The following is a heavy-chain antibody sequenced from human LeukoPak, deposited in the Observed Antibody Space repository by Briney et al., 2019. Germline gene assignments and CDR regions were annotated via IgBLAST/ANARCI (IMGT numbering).Heavy chain of an antibody. CDR2: INPSGGSI. J-gene: IGHJ4*02. Sequence: ASVKVSFKASGYTFTSYYMHWVRQAPGQGLEWMGIINPSGGSISYAQKFQGRVTMTRDTSTSTVYLELSSLRSEDTAVYYCARRGGTVTALDYWGQGTLVTVSS. V-gene: IGHV1-46*03. D-gene: IGHD2-21*02. CDR1: GYTFTSYY. CDR3: ARRGGTVTALDY.